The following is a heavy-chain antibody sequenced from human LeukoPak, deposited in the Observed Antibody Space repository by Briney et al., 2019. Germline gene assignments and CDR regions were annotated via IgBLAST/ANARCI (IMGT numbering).Heavy chain of an antibody. V-gene: IGHV4-34*01. CDR2: INHSGST. Sequence: PSETLSLTCAVYGGSFSGYYWSWIRQPPGKGLEWIGEINHSGSTNYNPSLKSRVTISVDTSKNQFSLKLSSVTAADTAVYYCARRDYGDYFDYWGQGTLVTVSS. J-gene: IGHJ4*02. D-gene: IGHD4-17*01. CDR3: ARRDYGDYFDY. CDR1: GGSFSGYY.